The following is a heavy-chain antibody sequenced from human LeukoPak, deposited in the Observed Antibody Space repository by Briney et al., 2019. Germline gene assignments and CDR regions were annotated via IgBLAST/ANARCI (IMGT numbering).Heavy chain of an antibody. Sequence: GGSLRLPCAASGFTVSSNYMSWVRQAPGKGLEWVSVIYSGGTTYYADSVKGRFTISRDNSKNTVYLQMNSLRAEDTAVYYCARGSWNCSGGSCYDYWGQGTLVTVSS. CDR1: GFTVSSNY. V-gene: IGHV3-66*02. CDR3: ARGSWNCSGGSCYDY. J-gene: IGHJ4*02. CDR2: IYSGGTT. D-gene: IGHD2-15*01.